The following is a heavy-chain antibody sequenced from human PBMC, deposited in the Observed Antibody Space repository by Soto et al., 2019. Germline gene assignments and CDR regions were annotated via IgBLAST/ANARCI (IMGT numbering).Heavy chain of an antibody. V-gene: IGHV3-11*06. CDR2: ISSSSSYT. CDR1: GFTFSEYY. J-gene: IGHJ4*02. Sequence: GGSLRLSCAASGFTFSEYYMSWIRQAPGKGLEWVSYISSSSSYTNYADSVKGRFTISRDNAKNSLYLQMNSLRAEDTAVYYCARTPKTYDSSGYYVDYWGQGTLVTVSS. D-gene: IGHD3-22*01. CDR3: ARTPKTYDSSGYYVDY.